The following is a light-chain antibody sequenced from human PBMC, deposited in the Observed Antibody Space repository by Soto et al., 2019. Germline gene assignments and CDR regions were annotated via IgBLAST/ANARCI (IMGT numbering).Light chain of an antibody. Sequence: DIVLTQTRLSSPVTLGQPASISCRSSQSLVHIDGNTYFNWLQQRPGQPPRLLIYKISNRYPGVPDRFSGSGAGTDFTLKISRVEAEDVGVYYCMRATQSYTLGQGTRLEIK. CDR1: QSLVHIDGNTY. V-gene: IGKV2-24*01. J-gene: IGKJ2*01. CDR3: MRATQSYT. CDR2: KIS.